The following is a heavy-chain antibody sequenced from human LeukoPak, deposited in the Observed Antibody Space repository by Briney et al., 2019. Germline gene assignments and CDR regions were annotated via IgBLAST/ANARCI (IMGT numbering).Heavy chain of an antibody. Sequence: PGGSLRLSCAASGFTVSSNHMTWVRQAPGKGLEWISLIYSGGSTYYADSVKGRFTISRDNSKNTLYLQMNSLRAEDTAVYYCAAYSSCDYWGQGTLVTVSS. V-gene: IGHV3-53*01. J-gene: IGHJ4*02. CDR1: GFTVSSNH. CDR2: IYSGGST. CDR3: AAYSSCDY. D-gene: IGHD6-6*01.